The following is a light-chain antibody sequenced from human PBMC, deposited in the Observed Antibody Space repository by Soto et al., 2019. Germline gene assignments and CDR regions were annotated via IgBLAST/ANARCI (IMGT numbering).Light chain of an antibody. CDR3: QQYDRYPWT. Sequence: DIQMTQSPSSLSASVGDRVTVSCRASQRIGTYLNWYQQRPGKAPTLLIYHVSTLQPGVPSRFSGSGSGTEFTLTISSLQPDDFATYYCQQYDRYPWTFGQGTKVEI. V-gene: IGKV1-5*01. CDR1: QRIGTY. CDR2: HVS. J-gene: IGKJ1*01.